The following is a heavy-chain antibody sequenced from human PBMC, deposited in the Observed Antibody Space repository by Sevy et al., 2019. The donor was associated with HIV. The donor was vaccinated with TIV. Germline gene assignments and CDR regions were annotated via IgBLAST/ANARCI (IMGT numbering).Heavy chain of an antibody. Sequence: GGSLRLSCAVSGFSFDSYGMTWVRQAPGKGLEWVSGISGSGTRTYYADSVKGRFSISRDNSKNTLYLQMSSLRAEDTAVYYCVKDLMITFGGVIATDYWGQGTLVTVSS. J-gene: IGHJ4*02. CDR3: VKDLMITFGGVIATDY. CDR2: ISGSGTRT. CDR1: GFSFDSYG. D-gene: IGHD3-16*02. V-gene: IGHV3-23*01.